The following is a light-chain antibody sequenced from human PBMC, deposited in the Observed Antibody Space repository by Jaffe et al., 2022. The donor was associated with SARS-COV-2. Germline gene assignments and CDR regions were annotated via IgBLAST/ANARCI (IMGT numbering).Light chain of an antibody. CDR2: STN. V-gene: IGLV1-44*01. CDR1: SPNIGSNT. Sequence: QSVLTQPSSVSGTPGQRVTITCSGTSPNIGSNTINWYQHVPGTAPKLLIYSTNQRPSGVPDRFSGSKSGTSASLAISGLQSEDEADYYCASWDGSLKGRVFGGGTKLTIL. J-gene: IGLJ3*02. CDR3: ASWDGSLKGRV.